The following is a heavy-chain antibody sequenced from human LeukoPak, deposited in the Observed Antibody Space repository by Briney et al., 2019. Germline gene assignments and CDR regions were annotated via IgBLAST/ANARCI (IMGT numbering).Heavy chain of an antibody. CDR2: ISASSSI. D-gene: IGHD6-19*01. Sequence: GGSLRLSCAASGFTFSSYAMNWVRQAPGKGLEWVSGISASSSIYYADSVKGRFTISRDNSKNTLYLQMNSLRAEDTAVYYCAKDRQFYYYYGMDVWGQGTTVTVSS. J-gene: IGHJ6*02. CDR1: GFTFSSYA. CDR3: AKDRQFYYYYGMDV. V-gene: IGHV3-23*01.